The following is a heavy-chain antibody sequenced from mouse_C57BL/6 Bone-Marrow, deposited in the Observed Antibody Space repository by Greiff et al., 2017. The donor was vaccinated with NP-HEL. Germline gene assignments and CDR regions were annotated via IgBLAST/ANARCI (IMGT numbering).Heavy chain of an antibody. J-gene: IGHJ2*01. Sequence: VQLKESGPGLVKPSQSLSLTCSVTGYSITSGYYWNWIRQFPGNKLEWMGYISYDGSNNYNPSLKNRISITRDTSKNQFFLKLNSVTTEDTATYYCARESFYYYGSSYGDYWGQGTTLTVSS. V-gene: IGHV3-6*01. CDR3: ARESFYYYGSSYGDY. CDR1: GYSITSGYY. CDR2: ISYDGSN. D-gene: IGHD1-1*01.